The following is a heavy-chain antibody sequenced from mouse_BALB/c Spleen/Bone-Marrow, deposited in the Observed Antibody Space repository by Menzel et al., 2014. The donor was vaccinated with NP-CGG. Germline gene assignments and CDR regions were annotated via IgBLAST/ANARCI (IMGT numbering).Heavy chain of an antibody. D-gene: IGHD2-3*01. CDR1: GFNIKDTY. J-gene: IGHJ3*01. CDR3: ANDWFAY. V-gene: IGHV14-3*02. CDR2: IDPANGNT. Sequence: QLQRSGAELGNPGASVNLSCTASGFNIKDTYMHWVKQRPEQVLEWIGRIDPANGNTKYDPKFQGKATITADTSSNTAHLHLSSLTSEDTAVYYCANDWFAYWGQGTLVTVSA.